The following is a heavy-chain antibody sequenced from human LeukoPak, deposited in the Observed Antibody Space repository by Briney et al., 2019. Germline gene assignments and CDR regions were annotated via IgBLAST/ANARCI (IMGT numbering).Heavy chain of an antibody. D-gene: IGHD3-22*01. J-gene: IGHJ4*02. CDR2: ISGSGETT. V-gene: IGHV3-23*01. CDR3: AKTHGYFDQ. CDR1: GFTFSSYG. Sequence: GGSLRLSCAASGFTFSSYGMTWLRQTPAKGLEWVSAISGSGETTYYSNSVKGRFTISRDNSKNTLFLQMNSLRVEDAAMYYCAKTHGYFDQWGQGTLVAVSS.